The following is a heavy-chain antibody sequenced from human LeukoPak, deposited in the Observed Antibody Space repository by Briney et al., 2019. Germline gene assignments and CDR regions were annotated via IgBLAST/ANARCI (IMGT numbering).Heavy chain of an antibody. CDR2: INHSGST. D-gene: IGHD6-13*01. J-gene: IGHJ4*02. V-gene: IGHV4-34*01. Sequence: SETLSLTCAVYGGSFSGYYWSWLRQPPGKGLEWIGEINHSGSTNYNPSLKSRVTISVDASKNQFSLKLSSVTAADTAVYYCARGGGWRYSSSWYYFDYWGQGTLVTVSS. CDR1: GGSFSGYY. CDR3: ARGGGWRYSSSWYYFDY.